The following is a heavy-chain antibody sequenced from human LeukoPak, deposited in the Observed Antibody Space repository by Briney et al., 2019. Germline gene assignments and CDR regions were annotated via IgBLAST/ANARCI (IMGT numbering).Heavy chain of an antibody. CDR3: ANPVEYYDFWSGYHTPTAFDY. V-gene: IGHV3-74*01. CDR2: INTDGSST. D-gene: IGHD3-3*01. CDR1: GFTFSSYW. Sequence: GGSLRLSCAASGFTFSSYWMHWVRQAPGKGLVWVSRINTDGSSTSYADSVKGRFTISRDNSKNTLYLQMNSLRAEDTAVYYCANPVEYYDFWSGYHTPTAFDYWGQGTLVTVSS. J-gene: IGHJ4*02.